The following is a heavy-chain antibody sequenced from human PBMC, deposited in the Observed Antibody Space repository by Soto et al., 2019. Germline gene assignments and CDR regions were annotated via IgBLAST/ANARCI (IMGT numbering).Heavy chain of an antibody. CDR2: IGTAGDT. CDR1: GFTFSSYD. CDR3: ARAGYSNYYYYYYGMDV. Sequence: GGSLRLSCAASGFTFSSYDMHWVRQATGKGLEWVSAIGTAGDTYYPGSVKGRFTISRENAKNSLYLQMNSLRAEDTAVYYCARAGYSNYYYYYYGMDVWGQGTTVTVSS. J-gene: IGHJ6*02. D-gene: IGHD6-13*01. V-gene: IGHV3-13*01.